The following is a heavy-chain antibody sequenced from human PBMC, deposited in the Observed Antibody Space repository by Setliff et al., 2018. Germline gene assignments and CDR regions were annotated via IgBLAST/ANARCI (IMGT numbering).Heavy chain of an antibody. CDR3: ARVSGFLYVDV. CDR2: IYTSWST. J-gene: IGHJ6*03. CDR1: GGSIRSRTYY. D-gene: IGHD3-3*01. V-gene: IGHV4-61*09. Sequence: SETLSLTCNVSGGSIRSRTYYWSWIRQPAGKGLEWIGHIYTSWSTNYNPSLKSRVTMSVDTTKNQFSLKLTSVTAADTAVYYCARVSGFLYVDVWGKGTTVTVSS.